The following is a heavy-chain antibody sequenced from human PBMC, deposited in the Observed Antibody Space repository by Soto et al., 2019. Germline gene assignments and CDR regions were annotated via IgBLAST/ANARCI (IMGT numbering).Heavy chain of an antibody. CDR3: ARGKYSSSYYGMDV. V-gene: IGHV4-4*02. CDR2: IYHSGST. Sequence: SETLSLTCAVSGGSISSSNWWSWVRQPPGKGLEWIGEIYHSGSTNYNPSLKSRVTISVDKSKNQFSLKLSSVTAADTAVYYCARGKYSSSYYGMDVWGQGTTVTVSS. D-gene: IGHD6-13*01. CDR1: GGSISSSNW. J-gene: IGHJ6*02.